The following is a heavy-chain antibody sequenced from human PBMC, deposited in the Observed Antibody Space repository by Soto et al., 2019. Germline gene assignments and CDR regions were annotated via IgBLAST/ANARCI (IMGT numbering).Heavy chain of an antibody. CDR1: GFTFSSYG. Sequence: QVQLVESGGGVVQPGRSLRLSCAASGFTFSSYGMHWVRQAPGKGLEWVAVISYDGSNKYYADSVKGRFTISRDNSKNXLYLQMNRLRAEDTAVYYCAKVSRDTMVRGVPVDYWGQGTLVTVSS. CDR3: AKVSRDTMVRGVPVDY. J-gene: IGHJ4*02. D-gene: IGHD3-10*01. V-gene: IGHV3-30*18. CDR2: ISYDGSNK.